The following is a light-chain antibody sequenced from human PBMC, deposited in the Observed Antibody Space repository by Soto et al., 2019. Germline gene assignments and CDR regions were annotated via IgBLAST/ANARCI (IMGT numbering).Light chain of an antibody. CDR2: EGS. Sequence: QSVLTQPASVSGSPGQSITISCTGTSSDVGTYNLVSWYQQCPGKAPKLIIYEGSKRPSGVSNRFFGYKSGNTASLTISGLQAEDEADYYCCSYAVIRGLVFGGGTQLTVL. CDR1: SSDVGTYNL. CDR3: CSYAVIRGLV. J-gene: IGLJ2*01. V-gene: IGLV2-23*01.